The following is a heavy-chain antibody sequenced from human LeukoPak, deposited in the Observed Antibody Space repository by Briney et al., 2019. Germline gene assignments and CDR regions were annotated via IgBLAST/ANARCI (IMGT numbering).Heavy chain of an antibody. D-gene: IGHD3-10*01. J-gene: IGHJ5*02. V-gene: IGHV3-23*01. CDR1: GFTFSSYA. CDR2: ISVSGGST. CDR3: ASGNYSDSRRPTYH. Sequence: PGGSLRLSCAASGFTFSSYAMSWVRQAPGKGLEWVSDISVSGGSTYYADSVKGRFTISRDNSKNTLFLQMNSLRAEDSAVYYCASGNYSDSRRPTYHWGQGTLVTVSS.